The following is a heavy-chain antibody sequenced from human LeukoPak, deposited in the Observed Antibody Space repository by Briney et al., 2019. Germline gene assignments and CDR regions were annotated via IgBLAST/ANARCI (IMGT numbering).Heavy chain of an antibody. Sequence: SETLTLTCTVSGGSISSYYWSWIRQPPGKGLEWIGYIYYSGSTNYNPSLKSRVTISVDTSKNQFSLKLNSVTPADTAVYYCARSGVPQRWGQGTLVTVSS. CDR1: GGSISSYY. J-gene: IGHJ4*02. D-gene: IGHD7-27*01. CDR2: IYYSGST. CDR3: ARSGVPQR. V-gene: IGHV4-59*01.